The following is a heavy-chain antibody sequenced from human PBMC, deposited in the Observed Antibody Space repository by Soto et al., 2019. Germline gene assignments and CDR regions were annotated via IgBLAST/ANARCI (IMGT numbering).Heavy chain of an antibody. CDR2: IWYDGSNK. CDR3: ARDSVRITIFGVAKTRRGMDV. V-gene: IGHV3-33*01. Sequence: QVQLVESGGGVVQPGRSLRLSCAASGFTFSSYGMHWVRQAPGKGLEWVAVIWYDGSNKYYADSVKGRFTISRDNSKNTLYLQMNSLRAEDTAVYYCARDSVRITIFGVAKTRRGMDVWGQGTTVTVSS. J-gene: IGHJ6*02. CDR1: GFTFSSYG. D-gene: IGHD3-3*01.